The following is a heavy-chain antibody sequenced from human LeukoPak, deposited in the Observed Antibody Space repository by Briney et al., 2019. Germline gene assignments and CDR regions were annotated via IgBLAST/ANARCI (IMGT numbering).Heavy chain of an antibody. CDR3: ARVSHDYGDYEVNWYFDL. CDR2: ISPSGGST. CDR1: GYTFTSYY. D-gene: IGHD4-17*01. J-gene: IGHJ2*01. Sequence: ASVKVSCTASGYTFTSYYMHWVRQAPGQGLEWMGIISPSGGSTSYAQKFQGRVTMTRDMSTSTVYMELSSLRAEDTAVYYCARVSHDYGDYEVNWYFDLWGRGTLVTVSS. V-gene: IGHV1-46*01.